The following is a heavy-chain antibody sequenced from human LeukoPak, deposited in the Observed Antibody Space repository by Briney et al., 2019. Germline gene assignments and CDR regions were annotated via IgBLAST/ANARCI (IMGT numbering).Heavy chain of an antibody. CDR1: GYTITNNY. CDR2: INPSGTGT. Sequence: ASVKVSCKASGYTITNNYMHWVRQAPGQGLEWMGVINPSGTGTSYEQKFQGRITMSRDTSTSTVYMELSSLRSEDTAFYYCARDSGPYVVVVAAHFDYWGQGTLVTVSS. D-gene: IGHD2-15*01. V-gene: IGHV1-46*01. J-gene: IGHJ4*02. CDR3: ARDSGPYVVVVAAHFDY.